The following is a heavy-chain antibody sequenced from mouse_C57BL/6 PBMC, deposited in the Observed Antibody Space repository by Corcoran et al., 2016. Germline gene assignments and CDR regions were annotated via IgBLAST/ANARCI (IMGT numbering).Heavy chain of an antibody. V-gene: IGHV1-26*01. Sequence: EVQLQQSGPELVKPGASVKISCKASGYTFTDYYMNWVKQSHGKSLEWIGDINPNNGGTSYNQKFKGKATLTVDKSSSTAYMELRSLTSEDSAVYYCAIEYYGTHWYFDVWGTGTTVTVSS. J-gene: IGHJ1*03. CDR2: INPNNGGT. D-gene: IGHD1-1*01. CDR1: GYTFTDYY. CDR3: AIEYYGTHWYFDV.